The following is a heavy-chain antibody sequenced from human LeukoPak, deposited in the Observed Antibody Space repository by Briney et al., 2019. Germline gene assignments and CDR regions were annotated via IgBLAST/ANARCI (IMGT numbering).Heavy chain of an antibody. CDR2: ISAYNGNT. Sequence: ASVKVSCKASGYTFTSYGISWVRQAPGQGLEWMGWISAYNGNTNYAQKLQGRVTMTTDTSTSTAYMELRSLRSDDTAVYYCASHPSGYSSGPSDYWGQGTLVTVSS. J-gene: IGHJ4*02. D-gene: IGHD6-19*01. CDR3: ASHPSGYSSGPSDY. V-gene: IGHV1-18*01. CDR1: GYTFTSYG.